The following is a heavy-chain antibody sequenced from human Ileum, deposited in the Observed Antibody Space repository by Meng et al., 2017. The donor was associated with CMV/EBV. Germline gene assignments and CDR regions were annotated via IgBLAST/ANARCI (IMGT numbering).Heavy chain of an antibody. CDR3: ARDRTVGPTPDVSLGA. CDR1: GRYNGCNRYY. V-gene: IGHV4-39*07. D-gene: IGHD1-26*01. J-gene: IGHJ5*02. CDR2: VHYTGTT. Sequence: QVHPQGARPGSEKPEETSSTHRLVSGRYNGCNRYYQGWVRQPSGKGLAWTATVHYTGTTYYNPSLDSPVIISTDTTKNQFSLRLTSVTAADTSAYYCARDRTVGPTPDVSLGAWGQGTLVTVSS.